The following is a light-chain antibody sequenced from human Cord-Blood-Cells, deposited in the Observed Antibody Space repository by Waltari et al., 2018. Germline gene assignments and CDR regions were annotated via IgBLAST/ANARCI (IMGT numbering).Light chain of an antibody. CDR3: NSRDSSGNHVV. CDR1: GLRSYY. J-gene: IGLJ2*01. V-gene: IGLV3-19*01. CDR2: GKN. Sequence: SSELTQDPAVSVALGQTVRITCQGDGLRSYYASWYQQKPGQAPVLVIYGKNNRPSGIPDRFSGYSSGNTASLTITGAQAEDDADYYCNSRDSSGNHVVFGGGTKLTVL.